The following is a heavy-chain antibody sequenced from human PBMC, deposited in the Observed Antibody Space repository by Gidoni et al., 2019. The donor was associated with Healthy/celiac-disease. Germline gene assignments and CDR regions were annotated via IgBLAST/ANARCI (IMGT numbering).Heavy chain of an antibody. J-gene: IGHJ4*02. CDR1: GFTFSSYD. D-gene: IGHD1-26*01. Sequence: EVQLLESGGGLVQPGGSLRLSCAASGFTFSSYDMSWVRQAPGKGLEWVSAISGSGGSTYYADSVEGRFTISRDNSKNTLYLQINSLRAEDTAVYYCAQDRIRGELLGFDYWGQGTLVTVSS. CDR2: ISGSGGST. V-gene: IGHV3-23*01. CDR3: AQDRIRGELLGFDY.